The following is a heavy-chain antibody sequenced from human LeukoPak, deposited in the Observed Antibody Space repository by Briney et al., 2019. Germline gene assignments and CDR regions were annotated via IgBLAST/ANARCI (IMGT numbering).Heavy chain of an antibody. V-gene: IGHV3-21*04. J-gene: IGHJ4*02. D-gene: IGHD3-3*01. Sequence: GGSLRLSCAASGFTFSSYSMNWVRQAPGKGLEWVSSISSSSSYIYYADSVKGRFTISRENSKNTLYLQMNSLRAEDTAVYYCAKDSYYDFWSGYYPFDYWGQGTLVTVSS. CDR2: ISSSSSYI. CDR3: AKDSYYDFWSGYYPFDY. CDR1: GFTFSSYS.